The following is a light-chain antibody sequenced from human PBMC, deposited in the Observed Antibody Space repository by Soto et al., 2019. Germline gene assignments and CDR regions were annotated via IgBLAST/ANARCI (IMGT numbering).Light chain of an antibody. CDR3: QQYKAYPYT. V-gene: IGKV1-5*03. CDR2: KAS. Sequence: DIEMTQTPSTLPASVGDRVTITCRATQSLNIWLAWYQQKPGKAPKLLISKASSLESGVPSRFIGSGSGTEFSLTISGLQPDDFATYYCQQYKAYPYTFGQGTKLEMK. J-gene: IGKJ2*01. CDR1: QSLNIW.